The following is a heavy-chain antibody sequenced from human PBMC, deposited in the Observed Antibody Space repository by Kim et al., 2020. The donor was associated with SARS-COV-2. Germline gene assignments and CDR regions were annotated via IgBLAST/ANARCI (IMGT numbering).Heavy chain of an antibody. Sequence: GGSLRLSCAASGFTFSSYSMNWVRQAPGKGLEWVSSISSSSSYIYYADSVKGRFTISRDNAKNSLYLQMNSLRAEDTAVYYCARRPRAAAATGDWFDPWGQGTLVTVSS. V-gene: IGHV3-21*01. CDR2: ISSSSSYI. CDR3: ARRPRAAAATGDWFDP. CDR1: GFTFSSYS. D-gene: IGHD6-13*01. J-gene: IGHJ5*02.